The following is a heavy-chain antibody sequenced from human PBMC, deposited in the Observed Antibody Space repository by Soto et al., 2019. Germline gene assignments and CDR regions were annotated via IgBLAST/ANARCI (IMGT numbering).Heavy chain of an antibody. CDR2: IGEDGGIS. Sequence: EVQLVESGGGLVQPGGSLRLSCAGSAFSFKDYWMTWVRQAPVKGLEWLANIGEDGGISNYVDSVKGRFTISRDNVKNSLDLQINSLRAEDTAVYDCARDRNYHLSGYYDAFDVWGQGTVVTVSS. J-gene: IGHJ3*01. D-gene: IGHD3-9*01. CDR3: ARDRNYHLSGYYDAFDV. CDR1: AFSFKDYW. V-gene: IGHV3-7*01.